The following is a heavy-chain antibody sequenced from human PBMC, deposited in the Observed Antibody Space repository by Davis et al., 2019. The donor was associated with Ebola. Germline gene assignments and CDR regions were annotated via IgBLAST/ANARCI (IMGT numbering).Heavy chain of an antibody. D-gene: IGHD5-18*01. CDR3: ARERNSLGSDF. Sequence: AASVKVSCKASGYTFTSYYMSWVRQASGQGLEWMGWMNPNSGNTGYAQKFQGRVTMTRDTSRTTAYMELSSLTSEDTAVYFCARERNSLGSDFWGQGTLISVSS. J-gene: IGHJ4*02. CDR2: MNPNSGNT. V-gene: IGHV1-8*02. CDR1: GYTFTSYY.